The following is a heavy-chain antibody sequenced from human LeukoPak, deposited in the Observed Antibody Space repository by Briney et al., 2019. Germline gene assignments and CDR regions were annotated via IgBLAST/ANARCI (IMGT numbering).Heavy chain of an antibody. J-gene: IGHJ4*02. CDR3: ARYDFWSGYIDY. V-gene: IGHV3-72*01. D-gene: IGHD3-3*01. Sequence: GGSLRLSCAASGFTFSDHYMDWVRQAPGKGLEWVGRTRNKANSYTTEYAASVKGRITISRDDSKNSLYLQMNSLKTEDTAVYYCARYDFWSGYIDYWGQGTLVTVSS. CDR2: TRNKANSYTT. CDR1: GFTFSDHY.